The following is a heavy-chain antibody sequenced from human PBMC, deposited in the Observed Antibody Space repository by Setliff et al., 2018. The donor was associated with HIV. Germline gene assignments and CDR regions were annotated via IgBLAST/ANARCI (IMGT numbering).Heavy chain of an antibody. V-gene: IGHV4-38-2*01. CDR3: ARGPEYGDYVGAYLFDY. CDR1: GYSISSGYY. J-gene: IGHJ4*02. Sequence: SETLSLTCAVSGYSISSGYYWGWIRQPPGKGLEWIGNIYHSGSTYYNPSLKSRVTISVDTSKTQFSLKLSSVTAADTAVYYCARGPEYGDYVGAYLFDYWGQGTLVTVSS. D-gene: IGHD4-17*01. CDR2: IYHSGST.